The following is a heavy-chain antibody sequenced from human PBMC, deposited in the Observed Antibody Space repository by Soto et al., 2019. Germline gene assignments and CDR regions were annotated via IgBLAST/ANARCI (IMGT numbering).Heavy chain of an antibody. CDR2: ISSSSSYI. J-gene: IGHJ4*02. V-gene: IGHV3-21*01. CDR1: GFTFSSYS. Sequence: GGSLRLSCAASGFTFSSYSMNWVRQAPGKGLEGVSSISSSSSYIDYADSVKGRFTISRDNAKNSLYLQMNSLRAEDTAVYYRARSYHYYDSSGYYYTFDYWGQGTLVTVSS. CDR3: ARSYHYYDSSGYYYTFDY. D-gene: IGHD3-22*01.